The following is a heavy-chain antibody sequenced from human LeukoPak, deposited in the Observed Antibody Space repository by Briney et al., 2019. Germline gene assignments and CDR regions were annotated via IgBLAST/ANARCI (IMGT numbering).Heavy chain of an antibody. CDR1: GGTFSSHA. Sequence: SVKVSCKASGGTFSSHAISWVRQAPGQGLEWMGGIIPIFGTANYAQKFQGRVTITTDESTSTAYMELSSLRSEDTAVYYCARESAGLELHWFDPWGQGTLVTVSS. J-gene: IGHJ5*02. V-gene: IGHV1-69*05. CDR2: IIPIFGTA. CDR3: ARESAGLELHWFDP. D-gene: IGHD1-7*01.